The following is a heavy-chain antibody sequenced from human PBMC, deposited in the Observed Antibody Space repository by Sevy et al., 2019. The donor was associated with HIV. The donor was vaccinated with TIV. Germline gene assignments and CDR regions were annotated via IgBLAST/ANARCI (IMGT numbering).Heavy chain of an antibody. CDR2: LKSDVYGGTV. D-gene: IGHD6-13*01. Sequence: GGSLILSCTASGFTFGDYCMSWVRHAPGKGLEWVAFLKSDVYGGTVDHAASVRGRFVISRDDSKTIAYLQMNDLKTEDTGVYYCTRWKAAQSIFDYWGQGALVTVSS. V-gene: IGHV3-49*04. CDR1: GFTFGDYC. CDR3: TRWKAAQSIFDY. J-gene: IGHJ4*02.